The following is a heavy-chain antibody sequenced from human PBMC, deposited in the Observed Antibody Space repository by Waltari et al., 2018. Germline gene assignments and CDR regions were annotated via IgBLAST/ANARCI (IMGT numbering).Heavy chain of an antibody. CDR2: IHHTGDT. V-gene: IGHV4-34*01. D-gene: IGHD1-26*01. Sequence: QVQLQQWGAGLLKPSETLSLTCAVYGGSFKAYYWTWIRQSPEKGLEWIGEIHHTGDTIYNPSLKSRFAILMDASKNQFSLSLKLVAAADTAIYYCASRIGGISPLTGWGQGTPVIVSA. CDR3: ASRIGGISPLTG. J-gene: IGHJ4*02. CDR1: GGSFKAYY.